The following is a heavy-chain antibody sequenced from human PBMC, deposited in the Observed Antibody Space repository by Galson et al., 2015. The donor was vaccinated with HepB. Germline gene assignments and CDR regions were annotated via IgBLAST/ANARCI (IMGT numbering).Heavy chain of an antibody. CDR1: GFTFSDCY. CDR3: ARESVAVAGRVYAFDI. D-gene: IGHD6-19*01. J-gene: IGHJ3*02. Sequence: SLRLSCAASGFTFSDCYMTWFRQAPGKGLQWVSYISPTSIYTNYADSVKGRFTISRDNAKNSLYLQMHSLRAEDTAVYYCARESVAVAGRVYAFDIWGQGKMVTVSS. V-gene: IGHV3-11*06. CDR2: ISPTSIYT.